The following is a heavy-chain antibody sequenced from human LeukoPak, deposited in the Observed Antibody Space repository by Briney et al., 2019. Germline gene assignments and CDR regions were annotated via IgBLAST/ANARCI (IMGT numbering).Heavy chain of an antibody. J-gene: IGHJ4*02. Sequence: GGSLRLSCAGSGFTFSSFGMHWIRQAPGKGLEWVSYISSSSSTIYYADSVKGRFTISRDNAKNSLYLQMNSLRAEDTAVYYCARSTFYYDSSGYSSGHFDYWGQGTLVTVSS. CDR1: GFTFSSFG. D-gene: IGHD3-22*01. V-gene: IGHV3-48*01. CDR2: ISSSSSTI. CDR3: ARSTFYYDSSGYSSGHFDY.